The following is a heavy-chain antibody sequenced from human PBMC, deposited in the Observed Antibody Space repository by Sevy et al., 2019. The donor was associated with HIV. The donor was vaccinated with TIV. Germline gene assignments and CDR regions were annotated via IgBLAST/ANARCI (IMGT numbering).Heavy chain of an antibody. CDR1: GFIFSNYA. Sequence: GGSLRLSCAASGFIFSNYAMHWVRQAPGQGLEWVAFIRYDGSNKHYADSVKGRFTISRDNSKNTLYLQMNSLGTEDMAVYYCAKVRYCSSASCCSSAADWAFYYSYYGVDVWGQGTTVTVSS. CDR2: IRYDGSNK. J-gene: IGHJ6*02. V-gene: IGHV3-30*02. D-gene: IGHD2-2*01. CDR3: AKVRYCSSASCCSSAADWAFYYSYYGVDV.